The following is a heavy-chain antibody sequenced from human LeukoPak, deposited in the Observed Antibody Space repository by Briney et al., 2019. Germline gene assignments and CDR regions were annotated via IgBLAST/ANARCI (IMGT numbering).Heavy chain of an antibody. CDR3: ARGSVWGSYPNWFDP. J-gene: IGHJ5*02. CDR2: IYTSGST. CDR1: GGSISSYY. D-gene: IGHD3-16*02. Sequence: PSETLSLTCTVSGGSISSYYWSWVRQPAGKGLEWLGRIYTSGSTNYNPSRKSRVTMSVDTSKNQSSLKLSSVTAADTAVYYCARGSVWGSYPNWFDPWGQGTLVTVSS. V-gene: IGHV4-4*07.